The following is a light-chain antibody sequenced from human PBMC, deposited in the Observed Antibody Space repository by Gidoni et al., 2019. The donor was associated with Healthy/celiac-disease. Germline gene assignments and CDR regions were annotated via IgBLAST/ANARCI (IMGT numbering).Light chain of an antibody. V-gene: IGLV2-14*01. J-gene: IGLJ1*01. CDR3: SSYTSSSLYV. Sequence: QSALTQPASVSGSPGQSITISCTGTSSDVGGYNYVSWYQQQPGKAPKLMIYEVSNRPSGASNRFSGSKSGNTASLTISGLQAEDEADYYCSSYTSSSLYVFGTGTKVTVL. CDR1: SSDVGGYNY. CDR2: EVS.